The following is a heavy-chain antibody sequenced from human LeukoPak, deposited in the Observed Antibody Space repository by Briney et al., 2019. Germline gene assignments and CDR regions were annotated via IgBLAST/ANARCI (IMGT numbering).Heavy chain of an antibody. J-gene: IGHJ6*02. V-gene: IGHV1-2*02. D-gene: IGHD3-10*01. CDR3: ARGSWSMVRGVTTYYYYGMDV. CDR2: INPNSGVT. Sequence: ASLKVSCKASGYTFTGYSMHWVRQAPGQGLEWMGWINPNSGVTNYAQKFQGRVTMTRDTSISTAYMELSSLRSDDTAVYYCARGSWSMVRGVTTYYYYGMDVWGQGTTVAVSS. CDR1: GYTFTGYS.